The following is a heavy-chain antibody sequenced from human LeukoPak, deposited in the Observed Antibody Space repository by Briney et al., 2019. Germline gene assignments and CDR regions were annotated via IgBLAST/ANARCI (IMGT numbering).Heavy chain of an antibody. Sequence: SETLSLTCTVSGGSISSYYWSWIRQPPGKGLEWIGRIHPSGSTNYNPSLKSRLTVSLDTSKNQFSLKLNSVTAADTAVYYCARDGGSGWYDYWGQGTLVTVSS. J-gene: IGHJ4*02. CDR1: GGSISSYY. V-gene: IGHV4-4*07. CDR3: ARDGGSGWYDY. D-gene: IGHD6-19*01. CDR2: IHPSGST.